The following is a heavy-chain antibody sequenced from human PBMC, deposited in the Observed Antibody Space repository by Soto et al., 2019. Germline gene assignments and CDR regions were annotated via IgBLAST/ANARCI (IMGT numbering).Heavy chain of an antibody. J-gene: IGHJ5*02. V-gene: IGHV3-23*01. CDR3: AKDDLNGSGYDP. Sequence: GGSLRLSCAASGFTFSSYAMSWVRQAPGKGLEWVSAISGSGGSTYYANSVKGRFTISRDNSKNTLYLQMNRLRAEDTAVYYCAKDDLNGSGYDPWGQGTLVTVSS. CDR1: GFTFSSYA. CDR2: ISGSGGST. D-gene: IGHD5-12*01.